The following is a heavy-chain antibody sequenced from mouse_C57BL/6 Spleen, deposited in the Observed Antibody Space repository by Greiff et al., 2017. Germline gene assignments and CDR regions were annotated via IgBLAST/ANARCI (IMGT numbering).Heavy chain of an antibody. J-gene: IGHJ4*01. CDR2: INPNNGGT. CDR1: GYTFTDYY. D-gene: IGHD2-1*01. CDR3: ARGGKNYARDD. V-gene: IGHV1-26*01. Sequence: EVQLQQSGPELVKPGASVKISCKASGYTFTDYYMNWVKQSPGKSLEWIGDINPNNGGTSYNQKFKGKATLTVDKSSSTAYMELRSLTSEDSAVYYCARGGKNYARDDWGQGTSVTVSS.